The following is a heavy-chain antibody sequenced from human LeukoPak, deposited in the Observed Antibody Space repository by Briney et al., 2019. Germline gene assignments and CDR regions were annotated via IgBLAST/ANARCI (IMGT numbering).Heavy chain of an antibody. CDR3: ARGRSYFYY. D-gene: IGHD1-14*01. J-gene: IGHJ4*02. V-gene: IGHV4-34*01. CDR1: GGSFSGYY. Sequence: SEXLSLTCAVYGGSFSGYYWSWIRQPPGKGLEWIGEINHSGSTNYNPSLKSRGTISVDTSKNQFSLKLSSVTAADTAVYYCARGRSYFYYWGQGTLVTVSS. CDR2: INHSGST.